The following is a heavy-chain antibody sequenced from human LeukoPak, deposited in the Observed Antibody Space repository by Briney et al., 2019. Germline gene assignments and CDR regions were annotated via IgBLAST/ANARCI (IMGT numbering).Heavy chain of an antibody. D-gene: IGHD3-16*02. J-gene: IGHJ4*02. CDR3: ARHSERLRLGELSLYPLSFFDY. Sequence: KVGESLKISCKGSGYSFTSYWIGWVRQMPGKGLEWMGIIYPGDSDTRYSPSFQGQVTISADKSISTAYLQWSSLRASDTAMYYCARHSERLRLGELSLYPLSFFDYWGQGTLVTVSS. CDR1: GYSFTSYW. CDR2: IYPGDSDT. V-gene: IGHV5-51*01.